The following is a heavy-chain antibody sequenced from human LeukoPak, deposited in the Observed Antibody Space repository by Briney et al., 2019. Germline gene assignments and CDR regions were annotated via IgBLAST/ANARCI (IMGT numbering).Heavy chain of an antibody. J-gene: IGHJ4*02. D-gene: IGHD6-19*01. Sequence: GGSLRLSCAASGFTLSTYAMTWVRQAPGEGLEWVSAISGSGGSTYYADSVKGRFTISRDNSKNTLYLQMNSLRAEDTAVYYCAISLAPYSSWDYWGQGTLVTVSS. V-gene: IGHV3-23*01. CDR1: GFTLSTYA. CDR2: ISGSGGST. CDR3: AISLAPYSSWDY.